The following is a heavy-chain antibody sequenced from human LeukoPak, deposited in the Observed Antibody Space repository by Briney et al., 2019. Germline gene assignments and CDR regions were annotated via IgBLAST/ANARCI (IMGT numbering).Heavy chain of an antibody. CDR2: FNPDSGGT. J-gene: IGHJ4*02. V-gene: IGHV1-2*02. CDR1: GYTFTGYY. D-gene: IGHD6-13*01. CDR3: ARQQQLLDY. Sequence: ASVKVSCKASGYTFTGYYMHWVRQAPGQGLEWMGWFNPDSGGTHYAQKFQGRVTMTRDTSISAAYMELNRLRSDDTAVYYCARQQQLLDYWGQGTLVTVSS.